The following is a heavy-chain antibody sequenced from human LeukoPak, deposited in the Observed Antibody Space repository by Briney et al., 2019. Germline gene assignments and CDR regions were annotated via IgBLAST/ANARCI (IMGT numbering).Heavy chain of an antibody. V-gene: IGHV3-21*01. CDR1: GFTFSSYS. J-gene: IGHJ4*02. CDR2: ISSSSSYI. D-gene: IGHD3-9*01. Sequence: PGGSLRLSCAASGFTFSSYSMNWVRQAPGKGLEWVSSISSSSSYIYYADSVKGRFTISRDNAKNSLYLQMNSLRAEDTAVYYCARVRGLLRYFDWLLSSAEFDYWGQGTLVTVSS. CDR3: ARVRGLLRYFDWLLSSAEFDY.